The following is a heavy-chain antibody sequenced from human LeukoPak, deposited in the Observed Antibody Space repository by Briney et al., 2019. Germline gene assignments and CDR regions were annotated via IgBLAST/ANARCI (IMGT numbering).Heavy chain of an antibody. D-gene: IGHD3-22*01. Sequence: SETLSLTCTVSGGSISSYYWSWIRQPPGKGLEGIGYIYYSGSTNYNPSLKSRVTISVDTSKNQFSLKLSSVTAADTAVYYCARGHSSGYYQGGGWFDPWGQGTLVTVSS. CDR3: ARGHSSGYYQGGGWFDP. V-gene: IGHV4-59*01. J-gene: IGHJ5*02. CDR2: IYYSGST. CDR1: GGSISSYY.